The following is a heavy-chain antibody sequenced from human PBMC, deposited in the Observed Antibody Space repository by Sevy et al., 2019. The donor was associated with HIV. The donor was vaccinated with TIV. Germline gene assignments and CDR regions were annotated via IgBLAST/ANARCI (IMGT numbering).Heavy chain of an antibody. J-gene: IGHJ4*02. CDR3: TAGDLGRFDY. CDR1: GFTFSGAA. Sequence: GGSLRLSCAASGFTFSGAAMFWDRQASGKGLEWIGRIRSKANNYATVYGASVKGRFIISRDDSKNTTYLQMNSLKIEDTAVYYCTAGDLGRFDYWGRGSLVTVSS. D-gene: IGHD3-16*01. V-gene: IGHV3-73*01. CDR2: IRSKANNYAT.